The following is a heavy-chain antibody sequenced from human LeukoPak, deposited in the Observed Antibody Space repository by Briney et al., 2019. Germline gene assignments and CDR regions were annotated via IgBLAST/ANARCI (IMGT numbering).Heavy chain of an antibody. CDR3: ARVKGSGSYYAY. V-gene: IGHV1-2*02. D-gene: IGHD3-10*01. J-gene: IGHJ4*02. CDR2: INPNSGGT. Sequence: GASVKVSCKASGYTFTGYYMQWVRQAPGQGLEWMGWINPNSGGTTYAQKFQGRVTMTRDTAISTAYMELNRLTSEDTAVYYCARVKGSGSYYAYWGQGTLVTVSS. CDR1: GYTFTGYY.